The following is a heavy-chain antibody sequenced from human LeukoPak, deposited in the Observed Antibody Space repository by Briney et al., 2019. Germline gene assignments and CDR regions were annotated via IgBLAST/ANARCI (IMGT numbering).Heavy chain of an antibody. CDR1: GGSISSSSYY. CDR3: ARFGRYCSGGSCHPI. V-gene: IGHV4-39*01. D-gene: IGHD2-15*01. J-gene: IGHJ3*02. Sequence: SETLSLTCTVSGGSISSSSYYWGWIRQPPGKGLEWIGSIYYSGSTYYNPSLKSRVTISVDTSKNQFSLKLSSVTAADTAVYYCARFGRYCSGGSCHPIWGQGTMVAVSS. CDR2: IYYSGST.